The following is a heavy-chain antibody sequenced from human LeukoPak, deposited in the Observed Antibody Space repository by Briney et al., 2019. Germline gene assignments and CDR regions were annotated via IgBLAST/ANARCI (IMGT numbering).Heavy chain of an antibody. V-gene: IGHV1-2*02. CDR1: GYTFMDYY. CDR3: ARGDVGA. CDR2: INPRSGST. Sequence: ASVKVSCKASGYTFMDYYLHWVRQAPGQGLEWMGWINPRSGSTNSAQKFQGRVTLTRDTSISTVYMELSRLRFDDTATYYCARGDVGAWGKGTTV. J-gene: IGHJ6*03.